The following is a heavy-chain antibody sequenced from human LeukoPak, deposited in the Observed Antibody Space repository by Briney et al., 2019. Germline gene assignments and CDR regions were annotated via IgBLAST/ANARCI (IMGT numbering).Heavy chain of an antibody. CDR1: GGSISSYY. D-gene: IGHD6-13*01. Sequence: PSETLSLTCTVSGGSISSYYWSWLRQPPGKGLESIGYIYYSGSTNYNPSLKSRVTISVDTSKNQFSLKLSSVTAADTAVYYCARTKQQLDSAFDYWGQGTLVTVSS. V-gene: IGHV4-59*01. J-gene: IGHJ4*02. CDR2: IYYSGST. CDR3: ARTKQQLDSAFDY.